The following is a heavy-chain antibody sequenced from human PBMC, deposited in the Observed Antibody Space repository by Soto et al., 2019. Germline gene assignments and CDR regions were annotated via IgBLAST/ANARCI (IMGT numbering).Heavy chain of an antibody. CDR2: ISSSSSYI. D-gene: IGHD6-13*01. Sequence: EVQLVESGGGLVQPGGSLRLSCAASGFTFSSYSMNWVRQAPGKGLEWVSSISSSSSYIYYAVSVKGRFTISRDNAKNSRYLQMNSLRAEDTAVYYCARDQLSSSWDYYYYYGMDVWGQGTTVTVSS. V-gene: IGHV3-21*01. CDR1: GFTFSSYS. J-gene: IGHJ6*02. CDR3: ARDQLSSSWDYYYYYGMDV.